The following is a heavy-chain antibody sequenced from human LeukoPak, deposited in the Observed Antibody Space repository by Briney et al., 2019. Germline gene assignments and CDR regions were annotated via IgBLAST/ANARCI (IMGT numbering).Heavy chain of an antibody. Sequence: SVKVSCKASGGTSNSHAISWVRQAPGQGLEWMGRIIPNLGTTSRAQNFQDRVTLTADKSTNTAYMELTSLTSDDTVVYYCATTNDGGGYQWGDFFDFWGQGTLVTVSS. CDR2: IIPNLGTT. V-gene: IGHV1-69*04. J-gene: IGHJ4*02. D-gene: IGHD3-22*01. CDR1: GGTSNSHA. CDR3: ATTNDGGGYQWGDFFDF.